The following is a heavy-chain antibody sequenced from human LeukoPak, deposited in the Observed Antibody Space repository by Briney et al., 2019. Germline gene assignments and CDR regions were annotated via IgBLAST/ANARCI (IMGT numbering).Heavy chain of an antibody. CDR3: ARQKSGSYSYYFDY. CDR1: GGSISSYY. V-gene: IGHV4-59*08. CDR2: IYYSEST. D-gene: IGHD1-26*01. Sequence: SETLSLTCTVSGGSISSYYWSWIRQPPGKGLEWIGYIYYSESTNYNPSLKSRVTISVDTSKNQFSLKLSSVTAADTAVYYCARQKSGSYSYYFDYWGQGTLVTVSS. J-gene: IGHJ4*02.